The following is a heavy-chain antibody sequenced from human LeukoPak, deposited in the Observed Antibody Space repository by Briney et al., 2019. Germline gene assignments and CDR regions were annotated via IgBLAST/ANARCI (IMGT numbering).Heavy chain of an antibody. J-gene: IGHJ5*02. Sequence: SQTLSLTCAISGDSVSSNSVTWHWIRQSPSRGLEWLGRTYYRSTWYNDYAVSVRGRITLNPDTSKNQFSLHLNSVTPEDTAVYYCARRLTQYDCFDPWGQGILVTVSS. CDR3: ARRLTQYDCFDP. V-gene: IGHV6-1*01. D-gene: IGHD2-2*01. CDR2: TYYRSTWYN. CDR1: GDSVSSNSVT.